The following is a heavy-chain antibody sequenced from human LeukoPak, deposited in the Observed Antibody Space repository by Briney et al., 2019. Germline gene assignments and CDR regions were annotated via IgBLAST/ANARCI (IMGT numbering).Heavy chain of an antibody. CDR3: ARHCPHERSPVWFDY. J-gene: IGHJ4*02. CDR1: GGSISSGDYY. CDR2: IYYSGST. Sequence: PSQTLSLTCTVSGGSISSGDYYWSWIRQPPGKGLEWIRYIYYSGSTYYNPSLKSRVTITVDTSKNQFSLKLSSVTAADTAVYYCARHCPHERSPVWFDYWGQGTLVTVSS. D-gene: IGHD3-16*01. V-gene: IGHV4-30-4*01.